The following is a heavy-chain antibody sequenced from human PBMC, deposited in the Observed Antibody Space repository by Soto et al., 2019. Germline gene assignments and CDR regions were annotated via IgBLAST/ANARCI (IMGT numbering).Heavy chain of an antibody. CDR2: ILSNDGK. J-gene: IGHJ6*03. CDR1: GFSLSNPRMG. D-gene: IGHD2-2*01. CDR3: ARIQLPASYFYYMDV. Sequence: QVTLKEAGPVLVKPTETLTLTCTVSGFSLSNPRMGVAWIRQPPGKALEWLAHILSNDGKSYNTSLNSRLTISKDPSKSPVVLTMTTMDPVDTATYYCARIQLPASYFYYMDVWGKGTTVTVSS. V-gene: IGHV2-26*01.